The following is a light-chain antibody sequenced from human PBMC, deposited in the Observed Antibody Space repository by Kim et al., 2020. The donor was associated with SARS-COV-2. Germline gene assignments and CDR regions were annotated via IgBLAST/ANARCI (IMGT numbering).Light chain of an antibody. CDR3: QQYSNSRT. Sequence: WSPAELASLSCRASQSLCNTTLVWYQLRPGQAPRLLISAASTRATGVPFRFSGSGSQSDFTLTIDDLEPEDSAVYFCQQYSNSRTFGQGTKVDIK. CDR2: AAS. V-gene: IGKV3-20*01. J-gene: IGKJ2*01. CDR1: QSLCNTT.